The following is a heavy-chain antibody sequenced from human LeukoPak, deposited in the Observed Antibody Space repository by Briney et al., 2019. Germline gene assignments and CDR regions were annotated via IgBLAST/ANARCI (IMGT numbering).Heavy chain of an antibody. J-gene: IGHJ4*02. Sequence: GGSLRLSCAASGFTFSSYAMHWVRQAPGKGLEWVAVIFYDGNGKYYADSVKGRFTISRDTSKNTLYLQMNSLRAEDTAVYYCARDVPYCSGGSCYSQLLDYWGQGTLVTVSS. V-gene: IGHV3-30*04. D-gene: IGHD2-15*01. CDR1: GFTFSSYA. CDR2: IFYDGNGK. CDR3: ARDVPYCSGGSCYSQLLDY.